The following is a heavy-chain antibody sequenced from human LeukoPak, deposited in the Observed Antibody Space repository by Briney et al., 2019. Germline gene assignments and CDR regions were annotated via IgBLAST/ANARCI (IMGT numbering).Heavy chain of an antibody. CDR2: IYYSGST. V-gene: IGHV4-39*01. CDR3: ARLYGSGSYSLSDY. CDR1: GGSISSSSYY. Sequence: SETLSLTCTVSGGSISSSSYYWGWIRQPPGKGLEWIGSIYYSGSTYYNPSLKSRVTISVDTSKNQFSLKLSSVAAADTAVYYCARLYGSGSYSLSDYWGQGTLVTVSS. J-gene: IGHJ4*02. D-gene: IGHD3-10*01.